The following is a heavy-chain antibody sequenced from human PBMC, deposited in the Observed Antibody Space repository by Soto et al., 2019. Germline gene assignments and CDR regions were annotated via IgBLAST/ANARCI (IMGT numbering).Heavy chain of an antibody. V-gene: IGHV1-18*01. J-gene: IGHJ3*02. D-gene: IGHD1-20*01. CDR3: ARKRWYRSPLDAFAI. CDR1: GYTFTSYG. Sequence: QVQLVQSGAEVKKPGASVKVSCKASGYTFTSYGISWVRQAPGQGLEWMGWISAYNGNTNYAQKRQGRVTMTTDTATSTGYTELRSLRSDDTAVYYCARKRWYRSPLDAFAIWGQGTMVTVSS. CDR2: ISAYNGNT.